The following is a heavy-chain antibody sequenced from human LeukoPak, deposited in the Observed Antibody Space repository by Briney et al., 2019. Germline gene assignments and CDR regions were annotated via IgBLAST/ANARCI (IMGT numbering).Heavy chain of an antibody. Sequence: PGGSLRLSCAASGFXFSSYWIHWVRQAPGKGLVWVSRINTDGSSTSYADSVKGRFTISRDNAKNTVYLQMNSLRAEDTAVYYCTRVVGAIEIDIWGQGTMVTVSS. J-gene: IGHJ3*02. CDR3: TRVVGAIEIDI. CDR1: GFXFSSYW. CDR2: INTDGSST. V-gene: IGHV3-74*01. D-gene: IGHD1-26*01.